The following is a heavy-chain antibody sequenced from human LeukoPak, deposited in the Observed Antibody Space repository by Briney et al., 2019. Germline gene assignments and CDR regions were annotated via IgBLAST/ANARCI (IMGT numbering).Heavy chain of an antibody. V-gene: IGHV3-11*04. CDR2: ISGSGSTI. Sequence: GGSLRLSCAASGFTFSDYYMSWIRQAPGKGLEWVSYISGSGSTIYYADSVKGRFTISRDNSKNTLYLQMNSLRAEDTAVYYCAKDFVQWLMTPPDYWGQGTLVTVSS. CDR3: AKDFVQWLMTPPDY. CDR1: GFTFSDYY. D-gene: IGHD3-22*01. J-gene: IGHJ4*02.